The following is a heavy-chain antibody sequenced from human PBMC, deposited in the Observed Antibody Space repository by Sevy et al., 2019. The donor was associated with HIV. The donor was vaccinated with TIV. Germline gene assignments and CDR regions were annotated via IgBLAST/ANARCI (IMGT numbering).Heavy chain of an antibody. Sequence: GGSLRLSCAASGFTFSSYGMHWVRQAPGKGLEWVAVISYDGSNKYYADSVKGRFTISRDNSKNTLYLQMNSLRAEDTAVHYCAKPYGDYLNWYFDLWGRGTLVTVSS. D-gene: IGHD4-17*01. CDR2: ISYDGSNK. V-gene: IGHV3-30*18. J-gene: IGHJ2*01. CDR3: AKPYGDYLNWYFDL. CDR1: GFTFSSYG.